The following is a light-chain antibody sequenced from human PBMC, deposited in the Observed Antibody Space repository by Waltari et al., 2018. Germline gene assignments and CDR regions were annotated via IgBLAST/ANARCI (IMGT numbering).Light chain of an antibody. CDR1: QSISDW. J-gene: IGKJ4*01. CDR2: KAF. CDR3: QQYNTFSVT. V-gene: IGKV1-5*03. Sequence: DIQMTQSPSTLSASVGDRITITCRASQSISDWLAWYQRKPGKAPKVLIYKAFTLESGVPSRFSGSGFGTEFTLTISSLQPDDFATYYCQQYNTFSVTFGGGTKVEIK.